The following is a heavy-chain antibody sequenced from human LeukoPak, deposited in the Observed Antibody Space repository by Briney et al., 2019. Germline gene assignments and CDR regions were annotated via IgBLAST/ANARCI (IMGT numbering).Heavy chain of an antibody. D-gene: IGHD3-16*02. CDR2: INNDGSDT. CDR3: ARGGYSHNMDV. J-gene: IGHJ4*02. V-gene: IGHV3-74*01. Sequence: GSLRLSCEASGITFTNYWIHWVRQAPGKGLEWVSRINNDGSDTIFADSVRGRFTTSRDNSKSTLYLQMNSLRAEDTAVYYCARGGYSHNMDVWGQGTLVTVSS. CDR1: GITFTNYW.